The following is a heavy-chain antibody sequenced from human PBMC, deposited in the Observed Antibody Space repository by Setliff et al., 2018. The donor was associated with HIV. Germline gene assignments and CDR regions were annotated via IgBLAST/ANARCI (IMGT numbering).Heavy chain of an antibody. D-gene: IGHD4-17*01. CDR2: IYSTGST. Sequence: SETLSPTCTVSGPSINFHYWSRIRPSPGKGFEWIGYIYSTGSTNYNPSLQSRVTISMVASRNQFSLKVTSVTAADTAVYYCAKGAGFYGDYTFDHWGQGRQVTVSS. CDR3: AKGAGFYGDYTFDH. CDR1: GPSINFHY. J-gene: IGHJ4*02. V-gene: IGHV4-59*11.